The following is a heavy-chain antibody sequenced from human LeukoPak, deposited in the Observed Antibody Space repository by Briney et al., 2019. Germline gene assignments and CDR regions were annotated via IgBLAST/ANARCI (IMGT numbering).Heavy chain of an antibody. V-gene: IGHV1-69*04. CDR1: GCTFSSYT. J-gene: IGHJ6*02. D-gene: IGHD2-2*01. CDR2: IIPILGIA. Sequence: SVKVSCKASGCTFSSYTISWVRQAPGQGLEWMGRIIPILGIANYAQKFQGRVTITAYKSTSTAYMELSSLRSEDPAVYYCARENLYCSSTSCPPGMDVWGQGTTVTVSS. CDR3: ARENLYCSSTSCPPGMDV.